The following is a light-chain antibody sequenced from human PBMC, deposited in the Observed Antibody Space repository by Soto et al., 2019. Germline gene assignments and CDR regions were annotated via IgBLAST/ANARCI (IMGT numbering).Light chain of an antibody. CDR1: QSIGTD. J-gene: IGKJ1*01. V-gene: IGKV1-39*01. Sequence: DIQMTQSPSSLSASLGDRVSITCRASQSIGTDLNWYQQKPGKAPKLLISGASTLQGGVPSRFSGSVSGTEFTLTISSLQPGDLATYFCQPTYSTPWTFAQGTKVDI. CDR3: QPTYSTPWT. CDR2: GAS.